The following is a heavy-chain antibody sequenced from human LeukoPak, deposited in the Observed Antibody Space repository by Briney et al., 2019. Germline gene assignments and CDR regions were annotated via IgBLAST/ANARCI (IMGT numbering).Heavy chain of an antibody. J-gene: IGHJ3*02. CDR1: GGSISSGSYY. Sequence: SQTLSLTCTVSGGSISSGSYYWSWIRQPAGKGLEWIGRIYTSGSTNYNPSLKSRVTISVDTSKNQFSLKLSSVTAADTAVYYCASHGYCSSTSCYDAFDIWGQGTMVTVSS. V-gene: IGHV4-61*02. CDR3: ASHGYCSSTSCYDAFDI. CDR2: IYTSGST. D-gene: IGHD2-2*03.